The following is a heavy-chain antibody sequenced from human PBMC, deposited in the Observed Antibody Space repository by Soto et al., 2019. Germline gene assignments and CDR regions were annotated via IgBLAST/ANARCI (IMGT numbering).Heavy chain of an antibody. CDR1: GFSLNGNGVG. J-gene: IGHJ4*02. D-gene: IGHD2-8*01. CDR2: IYWAGDL. CDR3: ANRYVKLLYPFHYLDS. V-gene: IGHV2-5*02. Sequence: SGPTLVNPTQTLTLTCNFSGFSLNGNGVGVGWIRQPPGKALEWLALIYWAGDLRYSPALKSRLTITQDPSKDQVVLTMTNMDPTDSGTYYCANRYVKLLYPFHYLDSWGPGIRLTVSS.